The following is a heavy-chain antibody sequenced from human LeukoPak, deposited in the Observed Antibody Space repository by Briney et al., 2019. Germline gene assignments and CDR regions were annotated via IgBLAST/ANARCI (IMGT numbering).Heavy chain of an antibody. J-gene: IGHJ4*02. CDR2: ISAYNGNT. Sequence: VASVNVSCKSSGYTFTSYGISWVRQAPGQGLEWMGWISAYNGNTNYAQKLQGRVTMTTDTSTSTAYMELRSLRSDDTAVYYCARDYRRRGQLLHAPIDYWGQGTLVTVSS. D-gene: IGHD2-2*01. CDR3: ARDYRRRGQLLHAPIDY. CDR1: GYTFTSYG. V-gene: IGHV1-18*01.